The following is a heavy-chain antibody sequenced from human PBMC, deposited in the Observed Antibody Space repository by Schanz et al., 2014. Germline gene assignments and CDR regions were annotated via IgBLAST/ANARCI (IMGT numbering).Heavy chain of an antibody. CDR3: AKSWRAHHLTGRPGWSDGMDV. Sequence: EVQLLESGGALEQPGGSLRLSCAASGITFSDYARSWVRQAPGKGLEWVSTIASGGSHTFYADTVTGRFTISGDNSKNPLLLQMNSLRVEDTAICYCAKSWRAHHLTGRPGWSDGMDVWGQGTTV. CDR1: GITFSDYA. V-gene: IGHV3-23*01. J-gene: IGHJ6*02. CDR2: IASGGSHT. D-gene: IGHD3-3*01.